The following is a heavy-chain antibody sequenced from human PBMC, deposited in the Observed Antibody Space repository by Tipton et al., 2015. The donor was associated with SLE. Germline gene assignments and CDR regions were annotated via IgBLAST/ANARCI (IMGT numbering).Heavy chain of an antibody. V-gene: IGHV4-39*01. J-gene: IGHJ4*02. CDR1: GGSFSGYH. Sequence: TLSLTCTIYGGSFSGYHWGWIRQPPGKGLEWIGSIYYTGTTYYNPSLKSRVTISVETSKTHFSLKMSSVTAADTAMYYCARLSSGTGDFEHWGQGTLVIVSS. D-gene: IGHD7-27*01. CDR3: ARLSSGTGDFEH. CDR2: IYYTGTT.